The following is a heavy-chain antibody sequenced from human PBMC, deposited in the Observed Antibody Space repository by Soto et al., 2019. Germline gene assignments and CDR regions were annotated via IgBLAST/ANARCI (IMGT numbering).Heavy chain of an antibody. V-gene: IGHV1-46*02. D-gene: IGHD3-9*01. CDR1: GYTFNTFY. Sequence: QVQLVQSGAEVKKPGASVKVSCKASGYTFNTFYIHWVRQAPGQGLEWMGIINPSGGSTTYAQKFQGRVTMTRDTSTSTVYRERSSLRSEDTALYYCARSDFDWLSQARYYFDYWGQGTLVTVSS. J-gene: IGHJ4*02. CDR2: INPSGGST. CDR3: ARSDFDWLSQARYYFDY.